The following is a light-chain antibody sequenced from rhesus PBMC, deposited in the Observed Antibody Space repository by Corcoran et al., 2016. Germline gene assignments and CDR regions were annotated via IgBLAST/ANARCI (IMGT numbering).Light chain of an antibody. V-gene: IGKV1-22*01. Sequence: DIRMTQSPSSLSASIGDTVTISCRASQRINTWLAWYQQTPGNAPKLLIFKASSLQSGVPSRFSGSGSGTDFTLTITSLESEDFAIYFCQQYMRGPLTFGGGTKVELK. CDR3: QQYMRGPLT. J-gene: IGKJ4*01. CDR1: QRINTW. CDR2: KAS.